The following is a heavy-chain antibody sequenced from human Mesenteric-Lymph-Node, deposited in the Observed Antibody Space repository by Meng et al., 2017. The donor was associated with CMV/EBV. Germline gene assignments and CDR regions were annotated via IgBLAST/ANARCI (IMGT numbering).Heavy chain of an antibody. CDR1: GFTFSSYS. D-gene: IGHD3-10*01. J-gene: IGHJ6*02. V-gene: IGHV3-21*01. CDR3: ARDSQEGAPVLLWFGELPHYYYYGMDV. CDR2: ISSSSSYI. Sequence: GGSLRLSCAASGFTFSSYSMNWVRQAPGKGLEWVSSISSSSSYIYYADSVKGRFTISRDNAKNSLYLQMNSLRAEDTAVYYCARDSQEGAPVLLWFGELPHYYYYGMDVWGQGTTVTVSS.